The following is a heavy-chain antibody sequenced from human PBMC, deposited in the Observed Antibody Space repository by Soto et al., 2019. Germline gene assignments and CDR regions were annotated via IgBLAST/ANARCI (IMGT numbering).Heavy chain of an antibody. J-gene: IGHJ6*02. CDR3: ARQWGPDSSGYYYLYYYGMDV. V-gene: IGHV1-69*01. D-gene: IGHD3-22*01. CDR2: IIPIFGTA. CDR1: GGTFSSYA. Sequence: QVQLVQSGAEVKKPGSSVKVSCKASGGTFSSYAISWVRQAPGQGLEWMGGIIPIFGTANYAQKFQGRVTITADESTSTAYMELSSLRSEDTAVYYCARQWGPDSSGYYYLYYYGMDVWGQGTTVTVSS.